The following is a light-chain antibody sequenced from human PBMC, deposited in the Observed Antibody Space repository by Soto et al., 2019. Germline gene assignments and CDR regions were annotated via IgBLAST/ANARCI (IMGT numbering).Light chain of an antibody. V-gene: IGKV3-15*01. Sequence: EIVMTQSPATLSVSPGESATLSCRASQSISGNLAWYQQKPGLAPRLLIYHPSTRATGVPARFSGSGSGTEFSLTISSLQSEDFAVYYCQRYDNWPLTFGGGTKVEIK. CDR1: QSISGN. J-gene: IGKJ4*01. CDR2: HPS. CDR3: QRYDNWPLT.